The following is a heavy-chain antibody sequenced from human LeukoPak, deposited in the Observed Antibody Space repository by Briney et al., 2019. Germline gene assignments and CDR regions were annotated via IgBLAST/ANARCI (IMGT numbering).Heavy chain of an antibody. CDR2: ISSSSSTI. J-gene: IGHJ4*02. Sequence: PGGSLRLSCAASGFTFNSYSMNWVSQAPGKGLEWVSYISSSSSTIYYADSVKGRFTISRDNAKNSLYLRMNSLRAEDTAVYYCASLNWGSGDYWGQGTLVTVSS. V-gene: IGHV3-48*01. CDR3: ASLNWGSGDY. D-gene: IGHD7-27*01. CDR1: GFTFNSYS.